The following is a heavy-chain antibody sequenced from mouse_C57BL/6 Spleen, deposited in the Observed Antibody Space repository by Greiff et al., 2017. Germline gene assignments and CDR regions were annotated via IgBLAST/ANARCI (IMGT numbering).Heavy chain of an antibody. CDR2: IDPNGGGT. Sequence: QVQLKQPGAELVKPGASVKLSCKASGYTFTSYWMHWVKQRPGRGLEWIGRIDPNGGGTKYNEKFKSKATLTVDKPSSTAYMQRSSLTSEDSAVYYGARGGNYGDYYAWYAYWGQGALVPVSA. D-gene: IGHD2-13*01. CDR3: ARGGNYGDYYAWYAY. CDR1: GYTFTSYW. J-gene: IGHJ3*01. V-gene: IGHV1-72*01.